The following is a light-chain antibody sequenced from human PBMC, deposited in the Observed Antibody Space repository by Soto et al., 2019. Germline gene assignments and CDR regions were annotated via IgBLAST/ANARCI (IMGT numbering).Light chain of an antibody. CDR1: QSISSY. J-gene: IGKJ5*01. CDR3: QQRKNWQVT. Sequence: IVLTKSPATLSLSPGERATLSCRASQSISSYLAWYQQKPGQAPRLLIYDASNRATGIPARFSGGGSGTDFTLIISSLEPEDFAVYYCQQRKNWQVTSGQRTRLEIK. V-gene: IGKV3D-11*02. CDR2: DAS.